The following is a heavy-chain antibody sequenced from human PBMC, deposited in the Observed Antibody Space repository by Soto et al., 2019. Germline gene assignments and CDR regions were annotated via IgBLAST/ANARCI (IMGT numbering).Heavy chain of an antibody. CDR1: GFTFSIFA. V-gene: IGHV3-23*01. Sequence: GGSLRLSCAASGFTFSIFAMSWVRQSPGKGLEWVSTISGSGGSTYYADAVKGRFTISRDNSMGTLYLQMKSLRVEDTAIYYCAKEVSLGSTVDLGYWGQGALVTVSS. CDR3: AKEVSLGSTVDLGY. J-gene: IGHJ4*02. D-gene: IGHD7-27*01. CDR2: ISGSGGST.